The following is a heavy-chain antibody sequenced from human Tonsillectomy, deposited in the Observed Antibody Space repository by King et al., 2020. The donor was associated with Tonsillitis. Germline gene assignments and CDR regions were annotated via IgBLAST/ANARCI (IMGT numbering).Heavy chain of an antibody. CDR1: GFTFSSFA. CDR2: ISGRGGRT. D-gene: IGHD1-14*01. J-gene: IGHJ2*01. V-gene: IGHV3-23*04. Sequence: VQLVESGGGLVQPGGSLRLSCAASGFTFSSFAMSWVRQAPGKGLEWVSTISGRGGRTYYADSVKGRFTISRDNSKNTLDLQMNSLRAADTAAYYCAKATGNYWYFDLWGRGTLVTVSS. CDR3: AKATGNYWYFDL.